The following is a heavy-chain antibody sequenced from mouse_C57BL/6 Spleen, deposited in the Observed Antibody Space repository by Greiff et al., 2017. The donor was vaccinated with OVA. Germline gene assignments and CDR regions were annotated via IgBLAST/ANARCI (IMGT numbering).Heavy chain of an antibody. CDR1: GFTFSSYA. CDR2: ISDGGSYT. D-gene: IGHD3-2*02. J-gene: IGHJ2*01. V-gene: IGHV5-4*01. CDR3: ARLDSSGQEDD. Sequence: EVQLVESGGGLVKPGGSLKLSCAASGFTFSSYAMSWVRQTPEKRLEWVATISDGGSYTYYPDNVKGRFTISRDNAKNNLYLQMSHLKSEDTAMYYCARLDSSGQEDDWGQGTTLTVAS.